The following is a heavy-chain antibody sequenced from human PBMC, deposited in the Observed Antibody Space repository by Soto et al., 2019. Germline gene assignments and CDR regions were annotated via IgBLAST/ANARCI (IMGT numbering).Heavy chain of an antibody. CDR2: ISGYNGIT. Sequence: SVEVSSKASGYTFTYYPVSWVRQAPGQGLEWMGCISGYNGITNFAQKLQGRLIMTTDTSTSTDYMELRSLRSDDTAVYYCARVESRYLDYWGQGTLVTVSS. D-gene: IGHD6-13*01. J-gene: IGHJ4*02. CDR3: ARVESRYLDY. CDR1: GYTFTYYP. V-gene: IGHV1-18*01.